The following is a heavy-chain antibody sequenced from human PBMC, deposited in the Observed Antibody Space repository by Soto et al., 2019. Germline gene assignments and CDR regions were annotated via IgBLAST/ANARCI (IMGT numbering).Heavy chain of an antibody. CDR1: GFTVSSSY. D-gene: IGHD1-26*01. CDR2: ISTSGTT. Sequence: GGSLSLSCAASGFTVSSSYMNWVRQAPGKGLEWVSLISTSGTTYYADSVKGRFIISRDTSTNTLNFQMNSLRADDTAVYYCASSGSKYRFDSWGQGTLVTVSS. V-gene: IGHV3-66*01. J-gene: IGHJ4*02. CDR3: ASSGSKYRFDS.